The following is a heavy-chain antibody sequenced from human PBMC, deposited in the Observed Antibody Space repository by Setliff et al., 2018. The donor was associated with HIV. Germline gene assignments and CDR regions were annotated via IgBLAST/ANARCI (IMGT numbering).Heavy chain of an antibody. D-gene: IGHD3-10*01. CDR2: MNSKGES. CDR3: ARHRQISDWFDP. CDR1: GGSIRVDNYF. V-gene: IGHV4-39*01. J-gene: IGHJ5*02. Sequence: SETLSLTCTVSGGSIRVDNYFWGWIRQPPGKGLEWIGIMNSKGESFYNASFTNGVLISIDTSRNRFSLTMTSVTAADTAVYYCARHRQISDWFDPWGQGILVTVS.